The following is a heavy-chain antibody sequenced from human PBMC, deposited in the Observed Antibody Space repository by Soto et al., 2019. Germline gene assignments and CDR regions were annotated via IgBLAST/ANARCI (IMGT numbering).Heavy chain of an antibody. J-gene: IGHJ4*02. CDR1: GYTFTSYA. CDR3: ARVIAGLFDY. Sequence: ASVNVSCKASGYTFTSYAVHWVRQAPGQRLEWMGWVNGGNGNTKYSQNFQGRVTLTRDTSATAAYMELRSLRSEDTAVYYCARVIAGLFDYWGQGTLVTVSS. CDR2: VNGGNGNT. V-gene: IGHV1-3*01. D-gene: IGHD2-15*01.